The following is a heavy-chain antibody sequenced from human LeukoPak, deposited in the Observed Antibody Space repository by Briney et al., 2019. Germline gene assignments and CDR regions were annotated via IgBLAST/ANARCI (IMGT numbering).Heavy chain of an antibody. J-gene: IGHJ4*02. CDR1: GFTFSSYD. Sequence: PGGSLRLSCAASGFTFSSYDMHWVRQAPGKGLEWVAVIWYDGSNKYYADSVKGRFTISRDISKNTLYLQMDSLRAEDTAIYYCARDWKTNSFDYWGQGTLVTVSS. CDR3: ARDWKTNSFDY. CDR2: IWYDGSNK. D-gene: IGHD1-1*01. V-gene: IGHV3-33*01.